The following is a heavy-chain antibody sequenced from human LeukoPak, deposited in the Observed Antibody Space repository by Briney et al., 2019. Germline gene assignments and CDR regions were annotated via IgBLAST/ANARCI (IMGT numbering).Heavy chain of an antibody. CDR3: ARVSAGVIGMKDVFDI. CDR1: GFTFSDYY. Sequence: GGSLRLSCAASGFTFSDYYMSWIRQAPGKGLEWISYITSSSNTIYYADSVKGRFTISRDNSKNTLYLQMNSLRAEDTAVYYCARVSAGVIGMKDVFDIWGQGTMVTVSS. CDR2: ITSSSNTI. D-gene: IGHD3-16*02. J-gene: IGHJ3*02. V-gene: IGHV3-11*04.